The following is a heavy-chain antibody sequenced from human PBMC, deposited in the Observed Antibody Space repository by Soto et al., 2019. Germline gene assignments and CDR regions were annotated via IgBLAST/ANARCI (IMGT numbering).Heavy chain of an antibody. J-gene: IGHJ5*01. CDR1: GFTINRND. CDR3: ARGLSSGWFDY. CDR2: ISSTSKYI. Sequence: VHLVESGGGVVQPGGSLRLSCAASGFTINRNDMYWVRQAPGKGLEWVSSISSTSKYIYYADSVKGRFTISRDNAKKSLYLQMNSLRAEDTAVYYCARGLSSGWFDYWGQGTLVTVSA. V-gene: IGHV3-21*01. D-gene: IGHD6-19*01.